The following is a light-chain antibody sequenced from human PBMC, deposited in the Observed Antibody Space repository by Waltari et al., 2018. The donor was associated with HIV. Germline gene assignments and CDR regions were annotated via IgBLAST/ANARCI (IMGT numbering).Light chain of an antibody. CDR2: RAS. CDR1: RSVIDSPTNKNC. V-gene: IGKV4-1*01. Sequence: DIVMTQSPDSLSVSLGERATLHCKSSRSVIDSPTNKNCLAWYQQKPGQSPQLLIYRASTRESGVPDRFSGSGSGTDFTLTISSLQAEDVAVYYCQQYLSSPRSFGQGTKVEIK. CDR3: QQYLSSPRS. J-gene: IGKJ2*04.